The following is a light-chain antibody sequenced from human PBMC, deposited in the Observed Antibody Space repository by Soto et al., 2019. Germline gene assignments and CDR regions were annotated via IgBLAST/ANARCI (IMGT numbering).Light chain of an antibody. V-gene: IGLV2-14*03. CDR2: DVN. J-gene: IGLJ1*01. CDR3: SSYTSSSTYV. CDR1: SSDVGAYNY. Sequence: QSALTQPASVSGSPGQSITISCTGTSSDVGAYNYVSWYQQHPGKAPILMIYDVNNRPSGVSNRFSGSKSGNTASLTISGLQAEDEADYYCSSYTSSSTYVFGTGTKVTVL.